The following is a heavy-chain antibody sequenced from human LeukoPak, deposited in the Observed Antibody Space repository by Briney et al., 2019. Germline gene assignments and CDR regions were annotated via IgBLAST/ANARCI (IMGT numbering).Heavy chain of an antibody. CDR3: AKEYGYKNLPFDY. J-gene: IGHJ4*02. Sequence: GGSLRLSCAASGFTFSNYWMHWVRQAPGKGLEWVSAISGSGGSTYYADSVKGRFTISRDNSKNTLYLQMNSLRAEDTAVYYCAKEYGYKNLPFDYWGQGTLVTVSS. D-gene: IGHD5-24*01. V-gene: IGHV3-23*01. CDR2: ISGSGGST. CDR1: GFTFSNYW.